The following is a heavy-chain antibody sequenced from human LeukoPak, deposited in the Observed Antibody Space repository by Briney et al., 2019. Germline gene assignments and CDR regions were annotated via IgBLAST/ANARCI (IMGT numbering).Heavy chain of an antibody. CDR2: IYYSGTT. V-gene: IGHV4-39*01. D-gene: IGHD2/OR15-2a*01. CDR3: ARHCDSKTHYHYGMDV. CDR1: GGSISTSGYY. J-gene: IGHJ6*02. Sequence: PSETLSLTCTVSGGSISTSGYYWGWIRQPPGKGLEWIGTIYYSGTTNYNPSLKSRVAISVDTSKNQFSLKLNSVTAADTAVYYCARHCDSKTHYHYGMDVWGQGTTVTVSS.